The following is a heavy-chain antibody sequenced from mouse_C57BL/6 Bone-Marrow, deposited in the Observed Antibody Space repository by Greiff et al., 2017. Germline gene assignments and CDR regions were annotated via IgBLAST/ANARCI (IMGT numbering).Heavy chain of an antibody. D-gene: IGHD1-1*01. CDR1: GYTFTSYW. V-gene: IGHV1-69*01. CDR2: IDPSDRYT. J-gene: IGHJ4*01. CDR3: ARVRFTTVVASAMDY. Sequence: QVQLQQPGAELVMPGASVKLSCKASGYTFTSYWMHWVKQRPGQGLEWIGEIDPSDRYTNYNQKFKGKSTLTVDKSSSTAYMQLSSPTSEDSAVYYCARVRFTTVVASAMDYWGQGTSVTVSA.